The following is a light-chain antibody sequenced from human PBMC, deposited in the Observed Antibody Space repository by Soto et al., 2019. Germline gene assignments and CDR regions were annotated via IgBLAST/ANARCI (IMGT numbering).Light chain of an antibody. Sequence: QLVLTQSPSASASLGASVKLTCTLSSGHSSYAIAWHQQQPEKGPRYLMKLNSDGSHSKGDGIPDRFSGSSSGAERYLTISSLQSEDEADYYRQTWGTGPVFGGGTKLTVL. CDR1: SGHSSYA. CDR2: LNSDGSH. J-gene: IGLJ2*01. V-gene: IGLV4-69*01. CDR3: QTWGTGPV.